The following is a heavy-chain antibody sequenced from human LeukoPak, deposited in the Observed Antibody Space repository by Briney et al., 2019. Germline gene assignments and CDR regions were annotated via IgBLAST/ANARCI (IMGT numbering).Heavy chain of an antibody. CDR2: INPNSGDT. Sequence: GASVKVSCKASGYTFTGYYMHWVRQAPGQGLEWMGWINPNSGDTNYAQKFQGRVTVTRDTSISTAYMELSRLRSDDTAVYYCARVGSSGWYVHPTLDYWGQGTLLTVPS. CDR1: GYTFTGYY. CDR3: ARVGSSGWYVHPTLDY. D-gene: IGHD6-19*01. V-gene: IGHV1-2*02. J-gene: IGHJ4*02.